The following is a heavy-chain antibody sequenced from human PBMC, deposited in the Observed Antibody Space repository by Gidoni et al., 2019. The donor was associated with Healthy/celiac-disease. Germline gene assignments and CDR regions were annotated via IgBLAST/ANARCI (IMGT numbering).Heavy chain of an antibody. CDR2: ISRSGSTI. Sequence: QVQLVESGGGLVKPGGSLRLSCAASGFTFSDYYMSWIRQAPGKGLEGVSYISRSGSTIYYADSVKGRFTISRDNAKNSLYLQMNSLRAEDTAVYYCASAGAVLRFLEFNYYFDYWGQGTLVTVSS. CDR1: GFTFSDYY. CDR3: ASAGAVLRFLEFNYYFDY. D-gene: IGHD3-3*01. J-gene: IGHJ4*02. V-gene: IGHV3-11*01.